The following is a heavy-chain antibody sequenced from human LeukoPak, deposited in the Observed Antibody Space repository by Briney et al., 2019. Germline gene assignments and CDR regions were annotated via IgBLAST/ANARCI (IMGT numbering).Heavy chain of an antibody. CDR3: ARSDDYGDYAINWFDP. J-gene: IGHJ5*02. V-gene: IGHV1-69*13. D-gene: IGHD4-17*01. CDR1: GGTFSSYA. Sequence: ASVKVSCKASGGTFSSYAISWVRPAPGQGLEWMGGIIPIFGTANYAQKFQGRVTITADESTSTAYMELSSLRSEDTAVYYCARSDDYGDYAINWFDPWGQGTLVTVSS. CDR2: IIPIFGTA.